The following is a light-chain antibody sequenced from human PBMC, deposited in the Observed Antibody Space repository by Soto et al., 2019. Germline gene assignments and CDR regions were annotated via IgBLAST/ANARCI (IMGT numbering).Light chain of an antibody. CDR1: QSVSSY. Sequence: IVVTQSQATLSLSPGERATLFCRASQSVSSYFAWYQQKPGQAPNLLIYDASNRATGIPARFSGSGSGTDFTLTISSLEPEDFAVYYCQQRSNWPLTFGQGTRLEIK. CDR2: DAS. CDR3: QQRSNWPLT. V-gene: IGKV3-11*01. J-gene: IGKJ5*01.